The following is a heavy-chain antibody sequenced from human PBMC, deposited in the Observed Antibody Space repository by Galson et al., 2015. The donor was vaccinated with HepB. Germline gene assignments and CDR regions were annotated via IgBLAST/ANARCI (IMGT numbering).Heavy chain of an antibody. CDR2: INPSGGST. D-gene: IGHD3-22*01. J-gene: IGHJ3*01. V-gene: IGHV1-46*01. Sequence: SCKASGYTFTSYYLHWVRQAPGQGLEWMGIINPSGGSTTYAQKFQGRVTMTRDTSTSTVYMELSSLRSEDTAVYYCARVYYYDSSGYEDAFDLWGQGTMVTVSS. CDR1: GYTFTSYY. CDR3: ARVYYYDSSGYEDAFDL.